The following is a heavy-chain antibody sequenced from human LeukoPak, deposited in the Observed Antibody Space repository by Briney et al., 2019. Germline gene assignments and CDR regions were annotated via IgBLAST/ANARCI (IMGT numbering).Heavy chain of an antibody. CDR3: ARSDSGYYFDDAFDI. CDR1: GDSIRSRSYY. CDR2: IYTSGST. Sequence: SETLSLTCSVSGDSIRSRSYYWAWIRQPAGKGLEWIGRIYTSGSTNYNPSLKSRVTISVDTSKNQFSLKLSSVTAADTAVYYCARSDSGYYFDDAFDIWGQGTMVTVSS. J-gene: IGHJ3*02. V-gene: IGHV4-61*02. D-gene: IGHD3-22*01.